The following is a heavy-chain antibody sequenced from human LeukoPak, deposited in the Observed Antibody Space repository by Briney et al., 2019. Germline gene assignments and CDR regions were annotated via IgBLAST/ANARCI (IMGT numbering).Heavy chain of an antibody. CDR2: ISAYNGNT. V-gene: IGHV1-18*01. J-gene: IGHJ6*03. Sequence: ASVKVSCKASGYTFTSYGISWVRQAPGQGLEWMGWISAYNGNTNYAQKLQGRVTMTTDTSTSTAYMELRSLRSDDTAVYYCARDGIQLWFSLHYYYMDVWGKGTTVTVSS. CDR3: ARDGIQLWFSLHYYYMDV. CDR1: GYTFTSYG. D-gene: IGHD5-18*01.